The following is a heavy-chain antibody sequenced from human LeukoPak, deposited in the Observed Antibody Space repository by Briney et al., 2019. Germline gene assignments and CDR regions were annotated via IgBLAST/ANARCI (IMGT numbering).Heavy chain of an antibody. CDR2: TRNKANSYTT. CDR3: ARGRWELDAFDI. D-gene: IGHD4-23*01. Sequence: GGSLRLSCAASGFTFSDHYMDWVRHAPGKGLEWVGRTRNKANSYTTEYAASVKGRFTISRDDSKNSLYLQMNSLKTEDTAVYYCARGRWELDAFDIWGQGTMVTVSS. J-gene: IGHJ3*02. V-gene: IGHV3-72*01. CDR1: GFTFSDHY.